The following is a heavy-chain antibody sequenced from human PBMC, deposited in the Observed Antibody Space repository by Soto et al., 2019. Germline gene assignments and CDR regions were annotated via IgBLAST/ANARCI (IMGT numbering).Heavy chain of an antibody. Sequence: SETLSLTCTVSGGSISSYYWSWIRQPPGKGLEWIGYIYYSGSTNYNPSLKSRVTISVDTSKNQFSLKLSSVTAADTAVYYCARGGPQFYDILTGYYSNWFDPWGQGTLVTVSS. J-gene: IGHJ5*02. D-gene: IGHD3-9*01. CDR2: IYYSGST. CDR3: ARGGPQFYDILTGYYSNWFDP. V-gene: IGHV4-59*08. CDR1: GGSISSYY.